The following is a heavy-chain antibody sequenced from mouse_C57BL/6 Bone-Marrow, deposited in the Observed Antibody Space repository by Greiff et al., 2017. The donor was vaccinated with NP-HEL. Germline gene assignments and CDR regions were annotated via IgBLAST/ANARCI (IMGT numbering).Heavy chain of an antibody. CDR1: GFSLTSYA. J-gene: IGHJ4*01. V-gene: IGHV2-9-1*01. CDR3: ASYDYDWGYYAMDY. CDR2: IWTGGGT. D-gene: IGHD2-4*01. Sequence: VQGVESGPGLVAPSQSLSITCTVSGFSLTSYAISWVRQPPGKGLEWLGVIWTGGGTNYNSALKSRLSISKDNSKSQVFLKMNSLQTDDTARYYCASYDYDWGYYAMDYWGQGTSVTVSS.